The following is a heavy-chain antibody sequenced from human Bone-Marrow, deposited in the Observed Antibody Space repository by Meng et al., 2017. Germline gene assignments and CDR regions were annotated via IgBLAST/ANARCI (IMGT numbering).Heavy chain of an antibody. J-gene: IGHJ5*02. CDR3: ARDDLSRFDP. V-gene: IGHV4-34*01. CDR1: GGSFSGYY. Sequence: SETLSLTCAVYGGSFSGYYWSWIRQPPGKGLEWIGEINHSGSTNYNPSLKSRVTISVDTSKNQFSLKLSSVTAADTAVYYCARDDLSRFDPWGQGTLVTVSS. D-gene: IGHD5/OR15-5a*01. CDR2: INHSGST.